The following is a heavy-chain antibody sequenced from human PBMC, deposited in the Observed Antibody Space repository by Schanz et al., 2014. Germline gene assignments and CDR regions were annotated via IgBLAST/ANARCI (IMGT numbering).Heavy chain of an antibody. J-gene: IGHJ3*02. CDR1: GLTFSDYF. V-gene: IGHV3-11*03. D-gene: IGHD6-19*01. CDR3: AKCIGWYGRCAFDI. Sequence: VQLMESGGGLVQPGGSLRLSCAASGLTFSDYFMSWIRQAPGKGLEWVSSISSRSSYIYYTDSVKGRFTISRDNAKNSVYLQMNSLRAEDTAVYYCAKCIGWYGRCAFDIWGQGTMVTVSS. CDR2: ISSRSSYI.